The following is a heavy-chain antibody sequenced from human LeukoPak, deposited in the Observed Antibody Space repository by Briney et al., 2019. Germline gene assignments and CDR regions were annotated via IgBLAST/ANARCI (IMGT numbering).Heavy chain of an antibody. D-gene: IGHD6-6*01. J-gene: IGHJ4*02. CDR1: GGSISSNNW. CDR3: ARDVGARLPGY. Sequence: SETLSLTCAVFGGSISSNNWWNWVRQPPGKGLEWLGEIYHSGNSNYNPSLKSRVTISADKSNNQLSLKLTSVTAADTAVYYCARDVGARLPGYWGQGTLVTVSS. CDR2: IYHSGNS. V-gene: IGHV4-4*02.